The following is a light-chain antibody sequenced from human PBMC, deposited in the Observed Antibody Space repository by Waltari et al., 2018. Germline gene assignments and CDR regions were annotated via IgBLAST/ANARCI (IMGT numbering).Light chain of an antibody. J-gene: IGLJ3*02. Sequence: QSALTQPSSASGSPAQSVTISCTGTSSDTGCYNYVSWYQHPPGNAPNFLISVVNKRPARVPDRFSGSKSGNTASLTVSGLQAEDEADYYCISYAGSNFGVFGGGTKLTVL. V-gene: IGLV2-8*01. CDR1: SSDTGCYNY. CDR2: VVN. CDR3: ISYAGSNFGV.